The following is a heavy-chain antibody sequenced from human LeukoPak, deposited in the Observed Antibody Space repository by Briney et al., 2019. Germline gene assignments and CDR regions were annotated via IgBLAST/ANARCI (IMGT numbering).Heavy chain of an antibody. V-gene: IGHV4-59*01. CDR1: GGSISSYY. CDR3: ARFGAMPYYFDY. D-gene: IGHD2-2*01. J-gene: IGHJ4*02. CDR2: IYYSGST. Sequence: SETLSLTCTVSGGSISSYYWSWIRQPPGKGLEWIGYIYYSGSTNYNPSLKSRVTISVDTSKNQFSLKLSSVTAADTAVYYCARFGAMPYYFDYWGQGTLVTVSS.